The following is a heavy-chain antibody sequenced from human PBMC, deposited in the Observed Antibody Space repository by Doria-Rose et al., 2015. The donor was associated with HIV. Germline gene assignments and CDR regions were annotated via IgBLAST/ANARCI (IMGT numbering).Heavy chain of an antibody. CDR3: ARIKSSRWYHKYYFDF. Sequence: QVTLKESGPVLVKPTETPTLTCTVSGVSLSSPGMGVSWIRQPPGKALEWLANNFTDDERSYNTSLKSRLTISRGTSKSRVVLTMTDMDPVDTATYYCARIKSSRWYHKYYFDFWGQGALVIVSA. CDR2: NFTDDER. J-gene: IGHJ4*02. CDR1: GVSLSSPGMG. D-gene: IGHD6-13*01. V-gene: IGHV2-26*01.